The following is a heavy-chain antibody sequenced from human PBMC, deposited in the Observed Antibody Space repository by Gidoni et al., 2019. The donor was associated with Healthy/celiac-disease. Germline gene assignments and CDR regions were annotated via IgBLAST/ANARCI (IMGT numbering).Heavy chain of an antibody. V-gene: IGHV3-30-3*01. Sequence: QVQLVESGGGVVQPGRSLRLSCAASGFTFSSYAMHWVRQAPGKGLELVAVISYDGSNKYYADSVKGRFTISRDNSKNTLYLQMNSLRAEDTAVYYCARRSATLFDYWGQGTLVTVSS. D-gene: IGHD2-15*01. CDR3: ARRSATLFDY. CDR2: ISYDGSNK. CDR1: GFTFSSYA. J-gene: IGHJ4*02.